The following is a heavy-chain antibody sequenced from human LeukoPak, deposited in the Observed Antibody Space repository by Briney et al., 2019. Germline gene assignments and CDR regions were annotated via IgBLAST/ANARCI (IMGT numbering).Heavy chain of an antibody. D-gene: IGHD1-26*01. Sequence: GGSLRLSCAASGFSFSNYGMNWVRQAPGKGPEWVAIISSDGRTQIYADSVKGRFTTSRDNLKNTLNLQMNYLEAEDTAVYYCAKEEGWGVNSFDMWGQGTMVTVSS. V-gene: IGHV3-30*18. CDR3: AKEEGWGVNSFDM. CDR2: ISSDGRTQ. CDR1: GFSFSNYG. J-gene: IGHJ3*02.